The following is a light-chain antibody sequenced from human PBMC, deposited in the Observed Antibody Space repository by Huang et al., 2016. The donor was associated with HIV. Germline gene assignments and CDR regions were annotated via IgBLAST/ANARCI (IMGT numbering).Light chain of an antibody. CDR1: QSVSIN. V-gene: IGKV3-15*01. J-gene: IGKJ2*01. Sequence: EIVMTQSPATLSVSPGERATLSCRASQSVSINLAWYQQKPGQAPRLLIYGASARATAVPAMFSGSGSGTEFTLTISSLQSEDFAFYYCQQYDNWPPYTFGQGTKLEIK. CDR2: GAS. CDR3: QQYDNWPPYT.